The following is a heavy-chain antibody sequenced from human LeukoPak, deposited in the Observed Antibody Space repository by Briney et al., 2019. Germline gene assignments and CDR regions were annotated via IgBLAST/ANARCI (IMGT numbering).Heavy chain of an antibody. V-gene: IGHV1-46*01. J-gene: IGHJ3*02. Sequence: GASVKVSCKASGYTFTSYYMHRVRQAPGQGLEWMGIINPSGGSTSYAQKFQGRVTMTRDTSTSTVYMELSSLRSEDTAVYYCARDPAIVVGPFDIWGQGTMVTVSS. D-gene: IGHD3-22*01. CDR2: INPSGGST. CDR3: ARDPAIVVGPFDI. CDR1: GYTFTSYY.